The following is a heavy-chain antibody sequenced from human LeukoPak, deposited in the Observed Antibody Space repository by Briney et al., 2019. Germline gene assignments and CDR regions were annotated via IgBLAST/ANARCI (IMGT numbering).Heavy chain of an antibody. CDR2: IRYDGSNK. Sequence: PGGSLRLSCAASGFTFSSYGMHWVRQAPGKGLEWVAFIRYDGSNKYYADSVKGRFTISRDNSKNTPYLQMNSLRAEDTAVYYCAKAYLGGYSSSCYDYWGQGTLVTVSS. CDR1: GFTFSSYG. J-gene: IGHJ4*02. D-gene: IGHD6-13*01. CDR3: AKAYLGGYSSSCYDY. V-gene: IGHV3-30*02.